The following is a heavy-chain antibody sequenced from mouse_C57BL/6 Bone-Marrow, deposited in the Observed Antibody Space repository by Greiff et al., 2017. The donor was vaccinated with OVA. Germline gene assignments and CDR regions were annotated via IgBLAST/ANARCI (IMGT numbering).Heavy chain of an antibody. CDR2: IDPSDSYT. CDR1: GYTFTSYW. Sequence: QVQLKQPGAELVRPGTSVKLSCKASGYTFTSYWMHWVKQRPGQGLEWIGVIDPSDSYTNYNQKFKGKATLTVDTSSSTAYMQLSSLTSEDSAVYYCARWAYYGPFAYWGQGTLVTVSA. V-gene: IGHV1-59*01. CDR3: ARWAYYGPFAY. J-gene: IGHJ3*01. D-gene: IGHD1-1*01.